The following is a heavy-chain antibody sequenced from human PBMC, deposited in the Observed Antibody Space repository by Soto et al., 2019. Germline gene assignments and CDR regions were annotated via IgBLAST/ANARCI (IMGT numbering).Heavy chain of an antibody. CDR1: GITYTNYV. Sequence: LSFSYAASGITYTNYVMHWVSQAQGKGLEWVAVNLYAGNNIYYAESVKGRFTTSRDNSGNTLYLDMSRLRGEDTGVYYCAKDQSSIFRSGSGMDVWGQGTTVTASS. J-gene: IGHJ6*02. D-gene: IGHD3-3*01. V-gene: IGHV3-30*02. CDR2: NLYAGNNI. CDR3: AKDQSSIFRSGSGMDV.